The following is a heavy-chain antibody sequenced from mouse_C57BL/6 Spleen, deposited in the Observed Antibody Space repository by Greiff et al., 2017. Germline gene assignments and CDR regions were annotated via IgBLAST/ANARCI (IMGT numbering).Heavy chain of an antibody. CDR3: AREITAPREA. J-gene: IGHJ1*03. CDR1: GYTFTSYC. V-gene: IGHV1-55*01. CDR2: IYPGSGST. Sequence: VQLQQPGAELVKPGASVKMSCKASGYTFTSYCITWVKQRPGQGLEWIGDIYPGSGSTNYNEKFKSKATLTVDTSSSTSYMELSSLTSEDSSVYYCAREITAPREAWGTGTTVTVDS. D-gene: IGHD1-1*01.